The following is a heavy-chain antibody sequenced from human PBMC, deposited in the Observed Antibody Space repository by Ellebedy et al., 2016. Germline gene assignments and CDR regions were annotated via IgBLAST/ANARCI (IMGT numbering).Heavy chain of an antibody. J-gene: IGHJ6*02. V-gene: IGHV3-33*01. CDR1: GFTFSNYG. CDR3: ARVHSVRGLIVSQDYGMDV. CDR2: IWYDGSNK. D-gene: IGHD3-10*01. Sequence: GGSLRLSXAASGFTFSNYGMHWVRQPPGKGLEWVAVIWYDGSNKYYEASVKGRFTISRDNSKNTLHLQMNGLRAEDTAVYYCARVHSVRGLIVSQDYGMDVWGQGTTVTVSS.